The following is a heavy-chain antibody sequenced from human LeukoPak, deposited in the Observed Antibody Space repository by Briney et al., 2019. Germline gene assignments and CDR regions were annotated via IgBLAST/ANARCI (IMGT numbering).Heavy chain of an antibody. J-gene: IGHJ6*03. CDR2: IYYSGTT. V-gene: IGHV4-39*07. CDR3: VVIPEMATAMDV. Sequence: PSETLSLTCSVSGGSISSSSYYWGWIRQPPGQGLEWIGTIYYSGTTYFNPSLKSRVIISVDTSRNEFSLRLNSVTAADTAVYYCVVIPEMATAMDVWGKGTTVTVSS. CDR1: GGSISSSSYY. D-gene: IGHD5-24*01.